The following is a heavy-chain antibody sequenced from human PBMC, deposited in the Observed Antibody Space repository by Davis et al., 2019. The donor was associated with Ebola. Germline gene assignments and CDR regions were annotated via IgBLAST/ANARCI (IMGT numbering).Heavy chain of an antibody. CDR2: ISYDGSNK. J-gene: IGHJ6*02. CDR1: GFTFSSYG. Sequence: PGGSLRLSCAASGFTFSSYGMHWVRQAPGKGLEWAAVISYDGSNKYYADPVKGRFTISRDNSKNTLYLQMNSLRAEDTAVYYCAITNDFWSGYLYYYYGMDVWGQGTTVTVSS. V-gene: IGHV3-30*03. D-gene: IGHD3-3*01. CDR3: AITNDFWSGYLYYYYGMDV.